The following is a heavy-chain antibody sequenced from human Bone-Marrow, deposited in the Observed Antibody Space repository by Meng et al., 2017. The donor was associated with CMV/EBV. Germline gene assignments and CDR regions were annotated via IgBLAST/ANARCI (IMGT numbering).Heavy chain of an antibody. J-gene: IGHJ4*02. CDR3: ARGRNYPY. V-gene: IGHV4-34*01. CDR2: INHSGST. D-gene: IGHD3-10*01. Sequence: GSLRLSCAVYGGSFSGYYWSWIRQPPGKGLEWIGEINHSGSTNYNPSLKSRVTISVDTSKNQFSLKLSSVTAADTAVYYCARGRNYPYWGPGPLVTGSS. CDR1: GGSFSGYY.